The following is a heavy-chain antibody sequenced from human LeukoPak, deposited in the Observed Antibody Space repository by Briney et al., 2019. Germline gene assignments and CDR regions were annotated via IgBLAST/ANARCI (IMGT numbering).Heavy chain of an antibody. D-gene: IGHD1-1*01. CDR3: ARMATAFDY. CDR1: GFTFSNSW. CDR2: ISSDGSSS. V-gene: IGHV3-74*01. J-gene: IGHJ4*02. Sequence: PGGSLRLSCAASGFTFSNSWMHWVRQVPGKGLLWVSRISSDGSSSIYADSVKGRLTISRDDAKNTLYLQMNSLRAEDTAVYYCARMATAFDYWGQGTLVTVSS.